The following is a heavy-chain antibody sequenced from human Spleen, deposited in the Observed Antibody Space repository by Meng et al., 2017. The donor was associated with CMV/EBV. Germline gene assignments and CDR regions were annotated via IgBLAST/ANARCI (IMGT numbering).Heavy chain of an antibody. CDR2: IYYSGST. V-gene: IGHV4-4*07. CDR3: ARDLDDFWTGYYAAYIDQ. D-gene: IGHD3/OR15-3a*01. J-gene: IGHJ4*02. CDR1: GGSISSYY. Sequence: GSLRLSCTVSGGSISSYYWSWIRQPAGKGLEWIGRIYYSGSTNYNPSLKSRVTISVDTSKNQFSLRLSSVTAADTAVYYCARDLDDFWTGYYAAYIDQWGQGTLVTVSS.